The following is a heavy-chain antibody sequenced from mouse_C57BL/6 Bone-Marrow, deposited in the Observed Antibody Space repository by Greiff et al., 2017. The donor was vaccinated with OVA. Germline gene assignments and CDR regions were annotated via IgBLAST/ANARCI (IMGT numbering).Heavy chain of an antibody. Sequence: EVHLVESGGGLVQPTGSLKLSCAASGFTFNTYAMHWVRQAPGKGLEWVARIRSKSSNYATYYADSVKDRFTISRDDSQSMLYLQMNNLKTEDTAMYYCVREGVYDGYYDDWYFDVWGTGTTVTVSS. J-gene: IGHJ1*03. D-gene: IGHD2-3*01. CDR2: IRSKSSNYAT. CDR3: VREGVYDGYYDDWYFDV. V-gene: IGHV10-3*01. CDR1: GFTFNTYA.